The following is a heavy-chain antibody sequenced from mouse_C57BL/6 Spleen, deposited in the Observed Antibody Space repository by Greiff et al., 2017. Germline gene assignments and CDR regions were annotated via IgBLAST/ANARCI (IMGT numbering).Heavy chain of an antibody. CDR2: ISGDGGNT. V-gene: IGHV5-9*01. CDR3: ARHDGNPWFAY. Sequence: EVKLMESGGGLVKPGGSLTLSCAASGFTFSSYTMSWVRQTPETRLEWVATISGDGGNTYYPDSVKGRFTISRDNAKNTLYLQMSSLRSEDTALYYCARHDGNPWFAYWGQGTLVTVSA. J-gene: IGHJ3*01. D-gene: IGHD2-1*01. CDR1: GFTFSSYT.